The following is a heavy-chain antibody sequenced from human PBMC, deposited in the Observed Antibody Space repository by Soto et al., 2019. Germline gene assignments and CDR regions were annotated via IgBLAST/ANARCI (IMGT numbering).Heavy chain of an antibody. J-gene: IGHJ4*02. V-gene: IGHV5-51*01. Sequence: GESLKISCKGSVYSFTSYWIGWVRQMPGKGLEWMGIIYPGDSDTRYSPSFQGQVTITADWSTSTAYLQWSSLKASDTAMYYCARHDTAMVHNFYYWGQGTLVTVSS. CDR3: ARHDTAMVHNFYY. CDR1: VYSFTSYW. D-gene: IGHD5-18*01. CDR2: IYPGDSDT.